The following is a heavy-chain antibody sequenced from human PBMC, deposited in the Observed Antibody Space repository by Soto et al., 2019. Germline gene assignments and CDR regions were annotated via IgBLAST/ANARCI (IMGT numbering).Heavy chain of an antibody. CDR3: ARARDSLFDY. CDR1: GDSVSSNTVV. CDR2: TYYRSKWSY. Sequence: SQTLSLTCAIPGDSVSSNTVVWNWIRQSPSRGLEWLGRTYYRSKWSYDYAISVKSRITINPDTSRNQFSLQLNSVTPEDTAIYYCARARDSLFDYWGQGTPVTVSS. J-gene: IGHJ4*02. D-gene: IGHD2-21*02. V-gene: IGHV6-1*01.